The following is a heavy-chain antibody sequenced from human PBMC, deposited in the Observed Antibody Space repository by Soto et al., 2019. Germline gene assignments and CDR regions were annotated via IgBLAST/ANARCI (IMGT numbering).Heavy chain of an antibody. CDR3: ARDRDVAAAGTVDTNSYYGMDV. J-gene: IGHJ6*02. CDR2: AIPVLGVA. Sequence: QVQLVQSGAEVKKPGSSVKVSCKASGGNFRSQSISISWVRQAPGQGLEWMGRAIPVLGVANYAQKFQGRLTITADKFTSTVYMELSTLRSDDTAVYYCARDRDVAAAGTVDTNSYYGMDVWGQGTTVTLSS. D-gene: IGHD6-13*01. V-gene: IGHV1-69*08. CDR1: GGNFRSQSIS.